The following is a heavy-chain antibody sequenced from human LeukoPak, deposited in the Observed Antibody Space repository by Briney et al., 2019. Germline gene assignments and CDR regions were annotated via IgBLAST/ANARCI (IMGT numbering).Heavy chain of an antibody. J-gene: IGHJ4*02. CDR1: GVSFSSYA. D-gene: IGHD1-1*01. Sequence: AETLSLSCAVYGVSFSSYAMSWIRQPPGKGLEWIGVISPGGSTNCDPSLKSRFSMTIGTSRSQFSLNLRSVTAADTAVYYGARYVPVRTGTTRASFDHWGQGTLVTISS. CDR3: ARYVPVRTGTTRASFDH. V-gene: IGHV4-34*10. CDR2: ISPGGST.